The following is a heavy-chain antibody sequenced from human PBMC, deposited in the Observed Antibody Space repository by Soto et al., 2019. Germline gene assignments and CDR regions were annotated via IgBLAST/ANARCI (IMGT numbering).Heavy chain of an antibody. CDR2: IYYSGST. CDR3: ARDIVVVTANYYYYGIDV. CDR1: GGSISSSSYY. D-gene: IGHD2-21*02. Sequence: SETLSLTCTVSGGSISSSSYYWGWIRQPPGKGLEWIGSIYYSGSTYYNPSLKSRVTISVDTSKNQFSLRLSSVTAADTAVYYCARDIVVVTANYYYYGIDVWGQGTTVTVYS. V-gene: IGHV4-39*02. J-gene: IGHJ6*02.